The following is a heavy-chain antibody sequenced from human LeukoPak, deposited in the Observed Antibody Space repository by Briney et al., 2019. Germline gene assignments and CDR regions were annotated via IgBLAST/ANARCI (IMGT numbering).Heavy chain of an antibody. Sequence: PSETLSLTCTVSGVSISSYYWSWIRQPPGKGLEWIGYIYYSGSTNYNPSLKSRVTISVDTSKNQFSLKLSSVTAADTAVYYCARESSLDWYFDLWGRGTLVTVSS. CDR2: IYYSGST. D-gene: IGHD6-13*01. CDR3: ARESSLDWYFDL. V-gene: IGHV4-59*01. J-gene: IGHJ2*01. CDR1: GVSISSYY.